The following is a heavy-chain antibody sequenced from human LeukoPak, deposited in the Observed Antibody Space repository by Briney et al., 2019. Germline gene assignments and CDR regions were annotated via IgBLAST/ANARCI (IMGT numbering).Heavy chain of an antibody. V-gene: IGHV1-18*01. D-gene: IGHD5-24*01. CDR1: GYTFTSYG. CDR2: ISAYNGNT. J-gene: IGHJ5*02. CDR3: ARDARGGYNLVGWFDP. Sequence: ASVKVSCKASGYTFTSYGISWVRQAPGQGLEWMGWISAYNGNTNYAQKLQGRVTMTTDTSTSTAYMELRSLRSDDTAVYYCARDARGGYNLVGWFDPWGQGTLVTVSS.